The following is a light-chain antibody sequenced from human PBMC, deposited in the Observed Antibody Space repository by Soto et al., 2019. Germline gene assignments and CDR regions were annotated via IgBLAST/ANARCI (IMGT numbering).Light chain of an antibody. CDR1: QSVSSTY. Sequence: EIVLTQSPCTLSLSPGERATLSCRASQSVSSTYLGWYQQKPGQAPRLLISGASNRATGIPDRFSGSGSGTDFTLTISRLAPEDFAVYYCQQFGTIPFTFGPGTKVDV. CDR3: QQFGTIPFT. V-gene: IGKV3-20*01. J-gene: IGKJ3*01. CDR2: GAS.